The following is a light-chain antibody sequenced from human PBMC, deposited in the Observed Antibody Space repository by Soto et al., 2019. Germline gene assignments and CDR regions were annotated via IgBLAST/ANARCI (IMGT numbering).Light chain of an antibody. CDR3: QQYGSSGT. V-gene: IGKV3-20*01. CDR1: QTVGNKY. CDR2: GAS. Sequence: ECVLSQSPGTLSLSPGERATLSWGGSQTVGNKYLSWYQQEPGQSPRLLIYGASNRATGIPDRFSGSGSGTDFTLTISRLEPEDFAVYYCQQYGSSGTFGQGTKVDI. J-gene: IGKJ1*01.